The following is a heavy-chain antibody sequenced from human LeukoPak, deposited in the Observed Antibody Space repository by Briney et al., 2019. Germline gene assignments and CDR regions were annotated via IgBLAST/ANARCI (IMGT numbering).Heavy chain of an antibody. J-gene: IGHJ3*02. CDR3: ARVPQAGYSYGFDAFDI. V-gene: IGHV1-2*02. CDR2: INPNSGGT. CDR1: GYTFTGYY. Sequence: GASVKVSCKASGYTFTGYYMHWVRQAPGQGLEWMGWINPNSGGTNYAQKFQGRVTMTRDTSISTAYMELSRLRSDDTAVYYCARVPQAGYSYGFDAFDIWGQGTMVTVSS. D-gene: IGHD5-18*01.